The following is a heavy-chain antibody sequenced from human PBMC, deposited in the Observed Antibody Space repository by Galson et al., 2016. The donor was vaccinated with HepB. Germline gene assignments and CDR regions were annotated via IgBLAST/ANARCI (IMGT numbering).Heavy chain of an antibody. J-gene: IGHJ4*02. D-gene: IGHD4-17*01. CDR1: GFSFSYYW. V-gene: IGHV3-74*01. Sequence: SLRLSCATSGFSFSYYWMHWVRQAPGQGLVWVSRINIDGTITTYADSVEGRLTISRDNARSTLYLEMSSLRVEDTAVYYCARQGYGAYEDAFDQWGQGTMVTVS. CDR2: INIDGTIT. CDR3: ARQGYGAYEDAFDQ.